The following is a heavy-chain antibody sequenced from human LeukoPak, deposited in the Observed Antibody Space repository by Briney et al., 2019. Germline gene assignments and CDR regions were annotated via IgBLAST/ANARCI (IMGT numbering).Heavy chain of an antibody. J-gene: IGHJ4*02. CDR3: AKGTDGAGSYRPFDY. D-gene: IGHD3-10*01. Sequence: GGSLRLSCAASGFTLSSSTMSWLRQAPGKGLEWVSAINSGGGTTSAESVKGRFTIPRDDSKNTLYLQMNSLRAEDTAVYYCAKGTDGAGSYRPFDYWGQGTLVTVSS. CDR1: GFTLSSST. CDR2: INSGGGTT. V-gene: IGHV3-23*01.